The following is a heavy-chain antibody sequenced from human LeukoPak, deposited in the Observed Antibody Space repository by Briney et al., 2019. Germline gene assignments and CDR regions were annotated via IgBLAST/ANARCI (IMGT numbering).Heavy chain of an antibody. CDR2: INPNSGGT. CDR1: GYTFTGYY. Sequence: GASVKVSCKAPGYTFTGYYMHWVRQAPGQGLEWMGWINPNSGGTNYAQKFQGRVTMTRDTSISTAYMELSSLRSDDTAVYYCARALTTVTTEGDWGQGTLVTVSS. CDR3: ARALTTVTTEGD. J-gene: IGHJ4*02. V-gene: IGHV1-2*02. D-gene: IGHD4-17*01.